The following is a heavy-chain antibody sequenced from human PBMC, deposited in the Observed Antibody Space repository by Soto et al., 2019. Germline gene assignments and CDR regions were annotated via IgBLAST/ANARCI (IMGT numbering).Heavy chain of an antibody. CDR2: IYWDDDQ. J-gene: IGHJ4*02. Sequence: QITLKESGPTLVKPTQTLTLTCTFSGFSLNTNGVSVGWVRQPPGRALEWLALIYWDDDQHYSPSLKSRLTITKDSSKNQAVLKMTHMDPVDTATYYCAHRTGYGALFDYCGQGTLVTVSS. V-gene: IGHV2-5*02. CDR1: GFSLNTNGVS. D-gene: IGHD4-17*01. CDR3: AHRTGYGALFDY.